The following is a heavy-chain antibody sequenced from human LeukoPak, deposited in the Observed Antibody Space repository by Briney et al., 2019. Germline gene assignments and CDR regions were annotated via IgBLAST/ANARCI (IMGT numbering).Heavy chain of an antibody. CDR2: ISTSSSYI. J-gene: IGHJ4*02. D-gene: IGHD4-17*01. CDR3: ARDKIDGDSFFVY. CDR1: GFTFSSYS. V-gene: IGHV3-21*06. Sequence: GGSLRLSCAASGFTFSSYSMNWVRQAPGKGLEWVSSISTSSSYIYYADSVKGRFTISRDNAKNSLYLQMNSLRVEDTALYYCARDKIDGDSFFVYWGQGTLVTVSS.